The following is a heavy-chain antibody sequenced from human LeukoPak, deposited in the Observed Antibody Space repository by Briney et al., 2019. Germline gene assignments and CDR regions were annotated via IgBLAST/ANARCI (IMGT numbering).Heavy chain of an antibody. Sequence: ASVKVSCKVSGDTLSELTMHWVRQAPGRGLEWMGGFDPGAGEILYAQQFQGRVTMTEDTSTDTAYMELTSLRSEDSGVYFCAAGGIYSLLDYWGQGTLVTVSS. D-gene: IGHD3-10*01. CDR3: AAGGIYSLLDY. CDR1: GDTLSELT. J-gene: IGHJ4*02. V-gene: IGHV1-24*01. CDR2: FDPGAGEI.